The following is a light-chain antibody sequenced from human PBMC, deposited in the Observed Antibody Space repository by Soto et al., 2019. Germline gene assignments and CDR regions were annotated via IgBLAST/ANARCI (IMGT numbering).Light chain of an antibody. CDR3: SSYTSSNTVV. CDR2: EVS. Sequence: QSALTQPASVSGSPGQSITISCTGTSSNVGAYNYVSWYQQHPGKAPKLIIYEVSDRPSGVSNRFSGSKSVNTASLTISGLQAEDEADYYCSSYTSSNTVVFGGGTKVTVL. CDR1: SSNVGAYNY. J-gene: IGLJ2*01. V-gene: IGLV2-14*01.